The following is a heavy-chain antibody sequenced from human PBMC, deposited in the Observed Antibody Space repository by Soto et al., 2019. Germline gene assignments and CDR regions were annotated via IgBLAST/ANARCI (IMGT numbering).Heavy chain of an antibody. CDR3: AKSLVPGAGGYYYGMDV. V-gene: IGHV3-23*01. D-gene: IGHD2-2*01. Sequence: EVQLLESGGGLVQPGGSLRLSCAASGFTFSSYAMSWVRQAPGKGLEWVSAIGGSGGSTYYADSVKGRFTISRDNSKNTLYLQMNSLRAEDTAVYYCAKSLVPGAGGYYYGMDVWGQGTTVTVSS. CDR2: IGGSGGST. J-gene: IGHJ6*02. CDR1: GFTFSSYA.